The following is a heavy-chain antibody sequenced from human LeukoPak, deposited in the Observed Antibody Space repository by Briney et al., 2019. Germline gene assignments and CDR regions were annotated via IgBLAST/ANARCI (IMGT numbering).Heavy chain of an antibody. CDR2: ISSSSSYI. V-gene: IGHV3-21*01. CDR3: ARLAYCGGDCYSVQGYFDY. CDR1: GFTFSSYS. D-gene: IGHD2-21*02. Sequence: GGSLRLSCAASGFTFSSYSMNWVRQAPGKGLEWVSSISSSSSYIYYADSVKGRFTISRDNAKNSLYLQMNGLRAEDTAVYYCARLAYCGGDCYSVQGYFDYWGQRTLVTVSS. J-gene: IGHJ4*02.